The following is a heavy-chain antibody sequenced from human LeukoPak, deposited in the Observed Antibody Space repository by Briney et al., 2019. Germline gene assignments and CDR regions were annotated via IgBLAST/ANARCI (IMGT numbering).Heavy chain of an antibody. Sequence: SETLFLTCTVSGGSISSGGYYWSWIRQHPGKGLEWIGYIYYSGSTYYNPSLKSRVTISVDTSKNQFSLKLSSVTAADTAVYYCARAGRADTAMVLFDYWGQGTLVTVSS. CDR2: IYYSGST. D-gene: IGHD5-18*01. CDR1: GGSISSGGYY. CDR3: ARAGRADTAMVLFDY. V-gene: IGHV4-31*03. J-gene: IGHJ4*02.